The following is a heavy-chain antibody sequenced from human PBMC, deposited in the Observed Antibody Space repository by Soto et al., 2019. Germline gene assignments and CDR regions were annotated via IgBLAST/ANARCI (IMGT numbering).Heavy chain of an antibody. J-gene: IGHJ3*02. CDR2: ISGSGGNT. CDR1: GFTLSNYV. V-gene: IGHV3-23*01. Sequence: PGGSLRLSCAASGFTLSNYVMSWVRQAPGKGLEWVSGISGSGGNTYYADSVKGRFTISRDNSKNTLYVQMNSLRAEDTAVYYCAKDRVSYFYGSGSYVVVEAFDIWGQGTMVTVSS. D-gene: IGHD3-10*01. CDR3: AKDRVSYFYGSGSYVVVEAFDI.